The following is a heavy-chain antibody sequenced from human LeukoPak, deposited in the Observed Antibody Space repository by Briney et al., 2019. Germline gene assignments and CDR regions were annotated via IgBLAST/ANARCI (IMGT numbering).Heavy chain of an antibody. Sequence: GGSLRLSCAASGFTFSNYDMSWVRQAPGKGLEWVANIKQDGSEKYYVDSVKGRFTISRDNAKNSLYLQMNSLRAEDTAVYYCAREGYFVNWGQGTLVTVSS. D-gene: IGHD3-9*01. CDR3: AREGYFVN. V-gene: IGHV3-7*01. CDR2: IKQDGSEK. CDR1: GFTFSNYD. J-gene: IGHJ1*01.